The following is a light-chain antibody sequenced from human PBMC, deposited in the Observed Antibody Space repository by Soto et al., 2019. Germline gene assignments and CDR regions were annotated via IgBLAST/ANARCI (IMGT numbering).Light chain of an antibody. CDR2: DVS. V-gene: IGLV2-14*01. J-gene: IGLJ1*01. CDR3: SSYTSGSTFYV. CDR1: SSDIGGYNY. Sequence: LTQPASVSGSPGQSITIPCTGTSSDIGGYNYVSWFQQHPGKAPKLMISDVSNRPSGVSNRFSGSKSGNTASLTISGLQAEDEADYYCSSYTSGSTFYVFGTGTKVTVL.